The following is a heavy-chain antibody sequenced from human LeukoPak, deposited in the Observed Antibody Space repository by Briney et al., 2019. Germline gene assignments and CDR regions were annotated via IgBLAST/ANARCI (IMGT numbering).Heavy chain of an antibody. CDR1: GFTFSSYS. J-gene: IGHJ4*02. CDR3: ARGRPPYY. V-gene: IGHV3-48*01. CDR2: ISSSSSTI. Sequence: PGGSLRLSCAASGFTFSSYSMNWVRQAPGKGLEWVSYISSSSSTIYYADSVKGRFTISRDNAKNSLYLRMNSLRAEDTAVYYCARGRPPYYWGQGTLVTVSS.